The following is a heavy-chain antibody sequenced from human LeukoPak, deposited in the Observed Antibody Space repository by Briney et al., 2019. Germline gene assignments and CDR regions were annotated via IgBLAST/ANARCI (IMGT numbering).Heavy chain of an antibody. J-gene: IGHJ4*02. CDR2: IYSGGST. CDR3: ARHESQYYYDSSGYGLDY. CDR1: GFTVSSNY. V-gene: IGHV3-53*01. Sequence: GGSLRLSCAASGFTVSSNYMSWVRQAPGKGLEWVSVIYSGGSTYYADSVKGRFTISRDNSKNTLYLQMNSLRAEDTAVYYCARHESQYYYDSSGYGLDYWGQGTLVTVSS. D-gene: IGHD3-22*01.